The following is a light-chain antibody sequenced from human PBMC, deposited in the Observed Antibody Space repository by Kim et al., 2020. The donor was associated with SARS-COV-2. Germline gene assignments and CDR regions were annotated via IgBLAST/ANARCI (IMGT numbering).Light chain of an antibody. CDR1: QTISST. V-gene: IGKV3D-11*02. CDR2: DAS. Sequence: EIVLTQSPATLSLSPGERATLSCRDSQTISSTLAWYQQKPGQAPRLLIYDASNSATGIPDRFSGSGPGTDFTLTISSLEPEDFAVYYCQLCSDFGGGTKVDIK. J-gene: IGKJ4*01. CDR3: QLCSD.